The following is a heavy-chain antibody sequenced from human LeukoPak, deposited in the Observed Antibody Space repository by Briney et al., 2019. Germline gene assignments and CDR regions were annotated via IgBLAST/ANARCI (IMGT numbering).Heavy chain of an antibody. V-gene: IGHV4-30-2*01. CDR1: GGSISSGGYS. D-gene: IGHD2-2*01. Sequence: PSETLSLTCAVSGGSISSGGYSWSWIRQPPGKGLEWIGYIYHSGSTYYNPSLKSRVTISVDRSKNQFSLKLSSVTAADTAVYYCARGSRNCSSTSCYYYYYGMDVWGQGTTVTVSS. CDR3: ARGSRNCSSTSCYYYYYGMDV. J-gene: IGHJ6*02. CDR2: IYHSGST.